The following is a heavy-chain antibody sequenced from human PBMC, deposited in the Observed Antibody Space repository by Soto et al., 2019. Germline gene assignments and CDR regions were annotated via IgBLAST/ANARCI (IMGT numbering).Heavy chain of an antibody. Sequence: WGSLRLSGAASGFTFSGYSMNWVRQATGTGLEWVSYISSSSSTIYYADSVKGRFTISRDNAKNSLYLQMNSLRDEDTAVYYCARVGDIVVVPAAIHRHYYYYGMDVWGQGTTVTVSS. D-gene: IGHD2-2*02. CDR3: ARVGDIVVVPAAIHRHYYYYGMDV. V-gene: IGHV3-48*02. CDR2: ISSSSSTI. CDR1: GFTFSGYS. J-gene: IGHJ6*02.